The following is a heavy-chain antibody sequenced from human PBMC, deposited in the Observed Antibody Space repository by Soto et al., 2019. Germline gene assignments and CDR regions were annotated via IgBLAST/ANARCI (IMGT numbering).Heavy chain of an antibody. CDR2: IYPGDSDT. CDR3: ARLRGIAAAGSYYYYGMDV. V-gene: IGHV5-51*01. Sequence: PGESLKISCKGSGYSFTSYWIGWVRQMPGKGLEWMGIIYPGDSDTRYSPSFQGQVTISADKSISTAYLQWSSLKASDTAMYYCARLRGIAAAGSYYYYGMDVWGQGTTVTVSS. CDR1: GYSFTSYW. D-gene: IGHD6-13*01. J-gene: IGHJ6*02.